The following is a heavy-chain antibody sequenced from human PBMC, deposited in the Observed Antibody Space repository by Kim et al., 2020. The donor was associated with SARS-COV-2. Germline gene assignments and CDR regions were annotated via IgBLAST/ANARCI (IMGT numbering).Heavy chain of an antibody. CDR3: ARGRKYDFWSGYYQFDY. J-gene: IGHJ4*02. Sequence: LKRRVTISVDTSKNQCALKLSSVTAADTAVYYCARGRKYDFWSGYYQFDYWGQGTLVTVSS. V-gene: IGHV4-34*01. D-gene: IGHD3-3*01.